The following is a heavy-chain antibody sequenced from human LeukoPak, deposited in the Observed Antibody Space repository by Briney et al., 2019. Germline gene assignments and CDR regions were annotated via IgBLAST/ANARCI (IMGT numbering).Heavy chain of an antibody. V-gene: IGHV4-61*02. CDR3: ARVPYCSGGSCYGYFDY. CDR2: IYTSGST. CDR1: GGSISSGSYY. D-gene: IGHD2-15*01. J-gene: IGHJ4*02. Sequence: SETLSLTCTVSGGSISSGSYYWSWIRQPAGKGLEWIGRIYTSGSTNYNPSLKSRVTISVDTSKNQFSLKLSSVTAADTAVYYCARVPYCSGGSCYGYFDYWGQGTLVTVSS.